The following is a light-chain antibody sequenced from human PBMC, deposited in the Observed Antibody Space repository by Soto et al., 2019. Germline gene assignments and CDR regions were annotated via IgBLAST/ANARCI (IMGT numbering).Light chain of an antibody. CDR1: QSVSSRY. Sequence: EIVLTQSPGTLSLSPGERATLSSRASQSVSSRYLAWYQQKPGQAPRLLIYDASYRAPGIPDRFSGSGSGTDFPLTISRLEPEDFAVYYCQQYGSSYTFGPGTKVDIK. V-gene: IGKV3-20*01. CDR2: DAS. J-gene: IGKJ3*01. CDR3: QQYGSSYT.